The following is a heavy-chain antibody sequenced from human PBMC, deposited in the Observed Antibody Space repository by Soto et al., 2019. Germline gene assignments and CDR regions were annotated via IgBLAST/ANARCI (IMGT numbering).Heavy chain of an antibody. Sequence: QVHLQESGPGLVQSSGTLSLTCGVSGAPISTGNWWTWVRQPPGKGLEWIGEIYHGGNTNYRPSLKSRVTISVDKAKNQFSLRLSSVTAADTAVYYCARHSSYYYDSSAYYASWGQGALVTVSS. CDR2: IYHGGNT. J-gene: IGHJ5*02. V-gene: IGHV4-4*02. CDR1: GAPISTGNW. CDR3: ARHSSYYYDSSAYYAS. D-gene: IGHD3-22*01.